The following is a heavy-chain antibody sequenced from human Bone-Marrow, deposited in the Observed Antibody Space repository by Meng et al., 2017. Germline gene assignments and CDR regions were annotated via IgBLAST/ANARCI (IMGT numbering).Heavy chain of an antibody. J-gene: IGHJ4*01. CDR2: INWNGGST. V-gene: IGHV3-20*04. CDR1: GFTFDDYG. D-gene: IGHD3-10*01. CDR3: ARDPLLTMVRGAIAHREFYFDY. Sequence: GESLKISCAASGFTFDDYGMSWVRQAPGKGLEWVSGINWNGGSTGYADSVKGRFTISRDNAKNSLYLQMNSLRAEDTALYYCARDPLLTMVRGAIAHREFYFDYWGHGTLVTVSS.